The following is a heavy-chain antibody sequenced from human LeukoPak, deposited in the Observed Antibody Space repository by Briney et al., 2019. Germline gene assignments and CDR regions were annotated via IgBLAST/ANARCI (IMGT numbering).Heavy chain of an antibody. V-gene: IGHV3-23*01. CDR1: GFTFSSYA. CDR2: ISGSGGST. D-gene: IGHD2-2*01. CDR3: AKDLGVVVPAARWDAFDI. Sequence: PGGSLRLSCAASGFTFSSYAMSWVRQAPGKGLEWVSAISGSGGSTYYADSEKGRFTISRDNSKNTLYLQMNSLRAEDTAVYYCAKDLGVVVPAARWDAFDIWGQGTMVTVSS. J-gene: IGHJ3*02.